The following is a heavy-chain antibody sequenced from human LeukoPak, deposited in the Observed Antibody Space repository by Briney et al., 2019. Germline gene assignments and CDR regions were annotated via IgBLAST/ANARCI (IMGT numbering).Heavy chain of an antibody. Sequence: SVKVSCKASGGTFSSYAISWVRQAPGQGLEWMGRIIPILGIANYAQKFQGRVTITADKSTSTAHMELSSLRSEDTAVYYCARDAGTQWELPFDYWGQGTLVTVSS. CDR1: GGTFSSYA. D-gene: IGHD1-26*01. CDR3: ARDAGTQWELPFDY. CDR2: IIPILGIA. J-gene: IGHJ4*02. V-gene: IGHV1-69*04.